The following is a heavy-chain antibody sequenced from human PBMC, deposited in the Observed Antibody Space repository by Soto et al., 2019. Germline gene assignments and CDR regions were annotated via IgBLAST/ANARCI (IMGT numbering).Heavy chain of an antibody. Sequence: EVQLVESGGGLVQPGGSLRLSCAGSGFTFSSHTMTWVRQAPGKGLEFLSYITSTSSTKNYADSVKGRFTISRDNAKNSLYLQMNSLRDEDTAVYYCARRITMFRGPYYYYAMDVWGPGTTVTVSS. CDR2: ITSTSSTK. J-gene: IGHJ6*02. CDR1: GFTFSSHT. CDR3: ARRITMFRGPYYYYAMDV. V-gene: IGHV3-48*02. D-gene: IGHD3-10*01.